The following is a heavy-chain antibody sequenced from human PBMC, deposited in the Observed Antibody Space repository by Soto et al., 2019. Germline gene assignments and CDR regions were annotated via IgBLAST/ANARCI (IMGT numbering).Heavy chain of an antibody. CDR2: IFHSGTT. D-gene: IGHD3-22*01. CDR3: ARLFDDSRSYYYFDY. CDR1: GYSISSGYY. J-gene: IGHJ4*02. V-gene: IGHV4-38-2*01. Sequence: PSETLSLTCAVSGYSISSGYYWGWIRQPPGKGLEWLGSIFHSGTTYDNPSLKSRVTISVDMSNNRFSLKLTSVTAADTAVYYCARLFDDSRSYYYFDYWGQGTLVTVSS.